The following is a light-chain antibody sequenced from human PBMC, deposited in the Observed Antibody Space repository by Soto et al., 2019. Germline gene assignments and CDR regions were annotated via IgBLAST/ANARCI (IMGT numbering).Light chain of an antibody. Sequence: QSVLTQPPSASGTPGQRVTISCSGSSSNIGSKYVYWYQQLPGTAPKLLMYRNNQRPSGVPDRFSGSKSGTSASLAISGLRSEDEADYYCAAWDAGVSGPAFGGGTKRPS. V-gene: IGLV1-47*01. CDR1: SSNIGSKY. J-gene: IGLJ2*01. CDR2: RNN. CDR3: AAWDAGVSGPA.